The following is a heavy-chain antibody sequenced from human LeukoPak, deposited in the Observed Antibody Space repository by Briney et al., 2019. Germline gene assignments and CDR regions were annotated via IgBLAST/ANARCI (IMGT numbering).Heavy chain of an antibody. CDR2: IYYSAST. Sequence: SETLSLTCTVSGGSISSYYWSWIRQPPGKGLEWIGYIYYSASTNYNPSLKSRVTISVDTSKNQFSLKLSSVTAADTAVYYCARIMGDSSGYYYYDYWGQGTLVTVSS. V-gene: IGHV4-59*01. CDR1: GGSISSYY. D-gene: IGHD3-22*01. J-gene: IGHJ4*02. CDR3: ARIMGDSSGYYYYDY.